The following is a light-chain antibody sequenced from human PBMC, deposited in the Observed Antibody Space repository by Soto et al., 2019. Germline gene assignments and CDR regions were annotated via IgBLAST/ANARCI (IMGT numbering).Light chain of an antibody. J-gene: IGLJ1*01. CDR2: DVS. V-gene: IGLV2-14*01. CDR3: RSYTSSSTGV. Sequence: QSALTQPASVSGSPGQSSTISCTGTSSDVGGYNYVSWYQQHPGKAPKLMIYDVSNRPSGVSNRLSGSKSGNTASLTISGLQAEDEADYYCRSYTSSSTGVFGTGTKLTVL. CDR1: SSDVGGYNY.